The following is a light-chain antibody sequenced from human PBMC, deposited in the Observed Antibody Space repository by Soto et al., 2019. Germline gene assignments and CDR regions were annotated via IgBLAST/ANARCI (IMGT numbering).Light chain of an antibody. V-gene: IGKV1-8*01. CDR1: QGISSY. Sequence: AIRMTQSPSSLSASTGARVTITGRASQGISSYLAWYQQKPGKAPQLLIYAASTLQSGVPSRFIGSGSGTDFTLTISCLQSEDFATYYWQQYYSYPFTFGPGTKVDI. CDR2: AAS. CDR3: QQYYSYPFT. J-gene: IGKJ3*01.